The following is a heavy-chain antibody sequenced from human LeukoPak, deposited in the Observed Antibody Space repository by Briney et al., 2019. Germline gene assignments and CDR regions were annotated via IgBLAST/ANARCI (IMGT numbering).Heavy chain of an antibody. CDR1: GFTFSSYA. J-gene: IGHJ4*02. V-gene: IGHV3-64*01. CDR2: ISSNGGST. CDR3: AREGYYDFWSGPLPLGY. D-gene: IGHD3-3*01. Sequence: GGSLRLSCAASGFTFSSYAMHWVRQAPGKGLEYVSAISSNGGSTYYANSVKGRFTISRDNSKNTLYLQMGSLRAEDMAVYYCAREGYYDFWSGPLPLGYWGQGTLVTVSS.